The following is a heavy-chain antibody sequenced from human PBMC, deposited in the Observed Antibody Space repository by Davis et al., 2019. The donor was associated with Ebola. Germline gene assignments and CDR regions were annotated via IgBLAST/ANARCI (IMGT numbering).Heavy chain of an antibody. V-gene: IGHV3-11*01. CDR1: GFTFSDYY. CDR2: ISSSGSTI. D-gene: IGHD3-3*01. Sequence: GESLKISCAASGFTFSDYYMSWIRQAPGKGLEWVSYISSSGSTIYYADSVKGRFTISRDNAKNSLYLQMNSLRAEDTAVYYCARDFWSGYSDYGMDVWGQGTTVTVSS. CDR3: ARDFWSGYSDYGMDV. J-gene: IGHJ6*02.